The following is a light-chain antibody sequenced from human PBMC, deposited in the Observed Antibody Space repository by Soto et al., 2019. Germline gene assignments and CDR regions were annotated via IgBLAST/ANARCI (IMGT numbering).Light chain of an antibody. Sequence: EIVLTQSPGTLSLSPGDRATLSCSASQSISSFLAWYQQKPGQAPRLLIYDASNRATDIPARFSGSGSGTDLILTISSLDPEEFAVYYCQQRSNWPTFGGGNKVEIK. J-gene: IGKJ4*01. V-gene: IGKV3-11*01. CDR1: QSISSF. CDR3: QQRSNWPT. CDR2: DAS.